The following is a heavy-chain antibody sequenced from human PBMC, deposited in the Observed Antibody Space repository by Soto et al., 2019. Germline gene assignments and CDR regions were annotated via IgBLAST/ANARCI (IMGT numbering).Heavy chain of an antibody. CDR3: ARHEGEQQLVLWGYYYGMDV. CDR2: IYYSGST. J-gene: IGHJ6*02. CDR1: GGSISSSSYY. Sequence: SETLSLTCTVSGGSISSSSYYWGWIRQPPGKGLEWIGSIYYSGSTYYNPSLKSRVTISVDTSKNQFSLKLSSVTAADTAVYYCARHEGEQQLVLWGYYYGMDVWGQGTTVTVSS. V-gene: IGHV4-39*01. D-gene: IGHD6-13*01.